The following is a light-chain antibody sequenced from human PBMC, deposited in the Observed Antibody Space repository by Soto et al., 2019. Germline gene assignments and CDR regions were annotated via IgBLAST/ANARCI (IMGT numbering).Light chain of an antibody. V-gene: IGLV1-47*01. CDR2: RNN. Sequence: QSVVTQPPSASGTPGQSVTISCSGSSSNIGSNYVFWYQQLPGTAPKVLIYRNNQRPSGVPDRFSGSKSGTSASLAISGLRSEDEADYYCSSYTTRSTYVVLGGGTQLTVL. CDR3: SSYTTRSTYVV. CDR1: SSNIGSNY. J-gene: IGLJ2*01.